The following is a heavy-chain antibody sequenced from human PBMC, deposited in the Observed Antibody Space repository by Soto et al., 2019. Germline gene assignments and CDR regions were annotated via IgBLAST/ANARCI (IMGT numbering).Heavy chain of an antibody. CDR1: GYTLTELS. V-gene: IGHV1-24*01. D-gene: IGHD2-2*01. Sequence: ASVKVSCKVSGYTLTELSMHWVRQAPGKGLEWMGGFDPEDGETIYAQKFQGRVTMTEDTSTDTAYMELSSLRSEDMAVYYCARAILGYCISTSCTNWFDPWGQGTLVTVSS. CDR3: ARAILGYCISTSCTNWFDP. CDR2: FDPEDGET. J-gene: IGHJ5*02.